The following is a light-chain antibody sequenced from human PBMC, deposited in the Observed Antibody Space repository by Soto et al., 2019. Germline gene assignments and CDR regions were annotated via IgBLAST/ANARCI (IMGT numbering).Light chain of an antibody. CDR2: DAS. V-gene: IGKV1-13*02. Sequence: AIQLTQSPSSLSASIGDRVTITCRARQGIGSALAWYQQAPGKPPKLLIFDASTLENGVPSRFSGVGSGTDFTLTISSLQPEDFATWYCLLFNTYPQAFGGGTKVEIK. CDR3: LLFNTYPQA. J-gene: IGKJ4*01. CDR1: QGIGSA.